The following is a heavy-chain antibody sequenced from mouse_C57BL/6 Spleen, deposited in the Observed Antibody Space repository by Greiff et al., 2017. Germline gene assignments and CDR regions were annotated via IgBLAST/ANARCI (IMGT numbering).Heavy chain of an antibody. D-gene: IGHD1-1*01. J-gene: IGHJ2*01. V-gene: IGHV1-22*01. CDR3: ARDGSSVFFDY. Sequence: DVKLQESGPELVKPGASVKMSCKASGYTFTDYNMHWVKQSHGKSLEWIGYINPNNGGTSYNQKFKGKATLTVNKSSSTAYMELRSLTSEDSAVYYCARDGSSVFFDYWGQGTTLTVSS. CDR1: GYTFTDYN. CDR2: INPNNGGT.